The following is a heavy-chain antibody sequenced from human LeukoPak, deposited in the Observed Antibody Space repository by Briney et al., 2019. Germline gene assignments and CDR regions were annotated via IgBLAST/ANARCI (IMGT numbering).Heavy chain of an antibody. CDR3: ARDLTMVRGVIKGRYFDY. CDR1: GGSFSGYY. Sequence: SETLSLTCAVYGGSFSGYYWSWIRQPPGKGLEWIGEINHSGSTNYNPSLKSRVTISVDTFKNQFSLKLSSVTAADTAVYYCARDLTMVRGVIKGRYFDYWGQGTLVTVSS. J-gene: IGHJ4*02. D-gene: IGHD3-10*01. CDR2: INHSGST. V-gene: IGHV4-34*01.